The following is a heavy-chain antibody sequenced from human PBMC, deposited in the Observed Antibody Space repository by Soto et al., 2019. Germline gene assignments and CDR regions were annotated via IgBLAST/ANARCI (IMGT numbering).Heavy chain of an antibody. J-gene: IGHJ4*02. CDR3: ESSILAVTALDY. CDR2: INAGNGNT. Sequence: QVQLVQSGAEEKKPGASVKVSCKASGYTFTSYAMHWVRQAPGQRLEWMGWINAGNGNTKYSQKFQGRVTITRDTSASTAYMELSSPSSEATAVYSCESSILAVTALDYWGQGTLVTVSS. D-gene: IGHD2-21*02. V-gene: IGHV1-3*05. CDR1: GYTFTSYA.